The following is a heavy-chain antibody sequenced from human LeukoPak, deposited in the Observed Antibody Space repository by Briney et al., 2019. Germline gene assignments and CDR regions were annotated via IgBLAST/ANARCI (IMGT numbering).Heavy chain of an antibody. CDR2: IYYSGST. CDR3: ASSGTVTEYYFDY. J-gene: IGHJ4*02. V-gene: IGHV4-59*01. D-gene: IGHD4-17*01. Sequence: PSETLSLTCTVSGGSISSYYWSWIRQPPGKGLEWIGYIYYSGSTNYNPSLKSRVTISVDTSKNQFSLNLSSVTAADTAVYYCASSGTVTEYYFDYWGQGTLVTVSS. CDR1: GGSISSYY.